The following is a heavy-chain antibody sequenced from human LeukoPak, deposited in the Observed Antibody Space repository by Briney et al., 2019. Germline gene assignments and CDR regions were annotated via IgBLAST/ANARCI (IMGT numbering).Heavy chain of an antibody. V-gene: IGHV4-59*01. CDR2: IYYSGST. CDR3: ARAFMGDHVRVVWYFDL. CDR1: GGSISSYY. D-gene: IGHD3-3*02. J-gene: IGHJ2*01. Sequence: PSKTLSLSCTVSGGSISSYYWSWIRQPPGKGLEWIGYIYYSGSTNYNPSLKSRVTISVDTSKNQFSLKLSSVTAADTAVYYCARAFMGDHVRVVWYFDLWGRGTLVTVSS.